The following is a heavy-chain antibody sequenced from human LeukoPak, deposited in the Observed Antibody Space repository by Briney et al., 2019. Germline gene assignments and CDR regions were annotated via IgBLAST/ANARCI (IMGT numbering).Heavy chain of an antibody. CDR1: GYTFTFNN. CDR3: ARDRGGEDRSSSGYYFYT. D-gene: IGHD6-13*01. Sequence: GASVTLTLTCSGYTFTFNNLHWARHAPGQGHELMGWINPSSGGTNYAQKFQGRGTMTSDTAISTAYMELSRLRSDDAAVYYCARDRGGEDRSSSGYYFYTWGQRTLGSVSS. J-gene: IGHJ4*02. CDR2: INPSSGGT. V-gene: IGHV1-2*02.